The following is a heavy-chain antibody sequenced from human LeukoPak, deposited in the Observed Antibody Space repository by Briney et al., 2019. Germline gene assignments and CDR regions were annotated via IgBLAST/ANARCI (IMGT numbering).Heavy chain of an antibody. CDR2: INHSGST. J-gene: IGHJ4*02. V-gene: IGHV4-34*01. D-gene: IGHD4-17*01. Sequence: SETLSLTCAVYGGSFSGYYWSWIRQPPGKGLEWIGEINHSGSTNYNPSLKSRVTISVDTSKNQFPLRLTSVTATDTAIYDCAAMTTVTMYSYFFDSWGQGTLLTVSS. CDR1: GGSFSGYY. CDR3: AAMTTVTMYSYFFDS.